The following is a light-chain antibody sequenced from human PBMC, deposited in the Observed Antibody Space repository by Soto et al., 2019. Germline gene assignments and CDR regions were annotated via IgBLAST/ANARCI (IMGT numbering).Light chain of an antibody. CDR3: QQYGSSPTT. Sequence: EIVLTQSPGTLSLSPGERATLSCRASQSVSSSYLAWYQQKPGQAPRLLIYGASSRATGIPDRFSGSGSETDFTLTISRLEPEDFAVYYCQQYGSSPTTFGEGTKVEIK. CDR2: GAS. CDR1: QSVSSSY. J-gene: IGKJ1*01. V-gene: IGKV3-20*01.